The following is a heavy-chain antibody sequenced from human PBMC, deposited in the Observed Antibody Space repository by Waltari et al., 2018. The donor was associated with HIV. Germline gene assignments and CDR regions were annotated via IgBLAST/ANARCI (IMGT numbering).Heavy chain of an antibody. J-gene: IGHJ4*02. CDR1: GFTFSSFP. D-gene: IGHD1-20*01. CDR2: SSRSGNRA. V-gene: IGHV3-23*04. CDR3: TKRITGTHDYFDY. Sequence: EVQLVASGGGLVQPAGSLRLSCTVSGFTFSSFPVRWFRQAPGMGLEWVSASSRSGNRAYTGDSVKGRLTISGDDSKNTLYRQMNRLRDEDTAIYDWTKRITGTHDYFDYWGQGTLVTESS.